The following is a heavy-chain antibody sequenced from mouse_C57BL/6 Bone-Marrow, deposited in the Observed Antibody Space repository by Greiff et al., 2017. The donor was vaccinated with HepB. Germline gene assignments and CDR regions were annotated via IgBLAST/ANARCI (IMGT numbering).Heavy chain of an antibody. Sequence: EVQLQQSGPELVKPGASVKISCKASGYTFTDYYMNWVKQSHGKSLEWIGDINPNNGGTSYNQKFKGKATLTVDKSSSTAYMELRSLTSEDSAVYYCARQVYYYGSNLYVDYWGQGTTLTVSS. CDR3: ARQVYYYGSNLYVDY. D-gene: IGHD1-1*01. CDR2: INPNNGGT. CDR1: GYTFTDYY. V-gene: IGHV1-26*01. J-gene: IGHJ2*01.